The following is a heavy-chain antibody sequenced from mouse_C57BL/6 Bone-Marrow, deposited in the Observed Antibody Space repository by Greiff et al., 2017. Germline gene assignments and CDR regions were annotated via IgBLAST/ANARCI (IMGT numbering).Heavy chain of an antibody. V-gene: IGHV1-82*01. CDR3: ASAYDDDGAWFAY. J-gene: IGHJ3*01. CDR2: IYPGDGDT. Sequence: QVQLQQSGPELVKPGASVKISCKASGYAFSSSWMNWVKQRPGKGLEWIGRIYPGDGDTNYNGKFKGKATLTADKSSSTAYMQLSSLTSEDSAVYFCASAYDDDGAWFAYWGQGTLVTVSA. CDR1: GYAFSSSW. D-gene: IGHD2-4*01.